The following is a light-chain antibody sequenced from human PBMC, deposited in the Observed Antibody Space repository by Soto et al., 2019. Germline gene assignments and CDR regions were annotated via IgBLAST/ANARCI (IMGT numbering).Light chain of an antibody. CDR3: ISYTGSSTSYV. CDR2: GVS. V-gene: IGLV2-14*01. J-gene: IGLJ1*01. Sequence: QSVLTQPRSVSGSPGQSVTSSCSGTRSDIGSYNYVAWYRQFPGKTPKILIYGVSNRPSGVSSRFSGSKSGNTAPLTISGLQAEDEADYYCISYTGSSTSYVFGSGTKVTVL. CDR1: RSDIGSYNY.